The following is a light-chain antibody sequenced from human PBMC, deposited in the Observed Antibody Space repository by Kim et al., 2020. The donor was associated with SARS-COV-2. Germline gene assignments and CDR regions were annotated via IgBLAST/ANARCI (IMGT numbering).Light chain of an antibody. J-gene: IGLJ3*02. CDR3: SSYASNIAWV. V-gene: IGLV2-8*01. CDR2: EVG. Sequence: GQSGTTTSTGTSSDVGGYNDVSWYQQHPGKAPTLMIYEVGKRPSGVPDRFSGSKSGNTASLTISGLQAEDEADYYCSSYASNIAWVFGGGTQLTVL. CDR1: SSDVGGYND.